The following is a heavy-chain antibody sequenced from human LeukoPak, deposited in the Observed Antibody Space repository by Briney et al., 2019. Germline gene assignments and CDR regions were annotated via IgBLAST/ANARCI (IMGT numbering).Heavy chain of an antibody. V-gene: IGHV4-59*08. Sequence: PSETLSLTCTVSGGSISSYYWSWIRQPPGKGLEWIGYIYYSGSTNYNPSLKSRVTISVDTSKNQFSLKLSSVTAADTAVYYCARRPLQQLVYLDYWGQGTLVTVSS. CDR1: GGSISSYY. CDR2: IYYSGST. D-gene: IGHD6-13*01. J-gene: IGHJ4*02. CDR3: ARRPLQQLVYLDY.